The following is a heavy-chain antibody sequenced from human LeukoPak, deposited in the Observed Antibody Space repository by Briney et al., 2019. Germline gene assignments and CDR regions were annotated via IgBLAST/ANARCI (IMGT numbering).Heavy chain of an antibody. V-gene: IGHV4-59*01. Sequence: SETLSLTCTVSGGSISSYYWSWIRQPPGKGLEWIGYIYYSGSTNYNPSLESRVTISVDTSKNQFSLKLSSVTAADTAVYYCACPPRIAVAGTDAFDIWGQGTMVTVSS. J-gene: IGHJ3*02. D-gene: IGHD6-19*01. CDR2: IYYSGST. CDR1: GGSISSYY. CDR3: ACPPRIAVAGTDAFDI.